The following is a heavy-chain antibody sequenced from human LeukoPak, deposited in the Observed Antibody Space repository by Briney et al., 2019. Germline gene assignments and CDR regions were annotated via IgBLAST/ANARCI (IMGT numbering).Heavy chain of an antibody. J-gene: IGHJ6*03. CDR3: AKARGYYYYYYMDV. D-gene: IGHD6-6*01. Sequence: PGGSLRLSCAASGFTFSSYAMSWVRQAPGKGLEWVSAISGSGGSTYYADSVKGRFTISRDNSKNTLYPQMNSLRAEDTAVYYCAKARGYYYYYYMDVWGIGTTVTVSS. V-gene: IGHV3-23*01. CDR1: GFTFSSYA. CDR2: ISGSGGST.